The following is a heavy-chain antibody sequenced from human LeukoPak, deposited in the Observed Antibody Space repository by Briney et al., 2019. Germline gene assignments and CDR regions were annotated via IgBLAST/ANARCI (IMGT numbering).Heavy chain of an antibody. D-gene: IGHD2-2*01. CDR2: IFTSGST. Sequence: SETLSLTCAVSGYSISSGYYWGWIRQPAGKGLEWIGRIFTSGSTNYNPSLKSRVTISVDTSKNQFSLKLSSVTAADTAVYYCARGYCSSTSCYWRYWGQGTLVTVSS. CDR1: GYSISSGYY. V-gene: IGHV4-61*02. CDR3: ARGYCSSTSCYWRY. J-gene: IGHJ4*02.